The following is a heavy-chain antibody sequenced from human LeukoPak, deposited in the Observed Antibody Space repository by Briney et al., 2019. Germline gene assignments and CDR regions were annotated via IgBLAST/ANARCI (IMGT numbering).Heavy chain of an antibody. CDR2: IYPGDSDT. D-gene: IGHD3-22*01. CDR3: ARHSPYDSSGYYDHYFDY. CDR1: GYSFTSYW. J-gene: IGHJ4*02. V-gene: IGHV5-51*01. Sequence: PGESLKISCKGSGYSFTSYWIGWVRQMPGKGLEWMGIIYPGDSDTRYSPSFQGQVTISADKSISTAYLQWSSLKASDTAMYYCARHSPYDSSGYYDHYFDYWGQGTLVTVSS.